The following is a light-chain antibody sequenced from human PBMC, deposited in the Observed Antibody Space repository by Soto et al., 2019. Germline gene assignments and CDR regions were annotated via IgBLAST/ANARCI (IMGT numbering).Light chain of an antibody. Sequence: QAVLTQPTSASGTPGQRVSISCSGGGSNIGSNPVNWYQQLPGTAPKLLIYASDQRPSGVPDRFSGSKSGTSASLAISGLQSEDETDYYCSAWDDSLNGPVFGGGTKVTVL. J-gene: IGLJ2*01. V-gene: IGLV1-44*01. CDR2: ASD. CDR1: GSNIGSNP. CDR3: SAWDDSLNGPV.